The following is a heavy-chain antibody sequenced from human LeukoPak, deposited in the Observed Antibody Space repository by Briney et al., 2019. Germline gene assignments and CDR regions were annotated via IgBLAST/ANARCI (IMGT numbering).Heavy chain of an antibody. Sequence: PSETLSLTCAVSGGSISSSNWWRWVRQPPGKGLEWIGEIYHSGSTNYNPSLKSRVTISVDKSKNQFSLKLSSVTAADTSVYYCARAWGRWFGELTSEVDPWGQGTLVTVSS. CDR1: GGSISSSNW. D-gene: IGHD3-10*01. V-gene: IGHV4-4*02. CDR2: IYHSGST. CDR3: ARAWGRWFGELTSEVDP. J-gene: IGHJ5*02.